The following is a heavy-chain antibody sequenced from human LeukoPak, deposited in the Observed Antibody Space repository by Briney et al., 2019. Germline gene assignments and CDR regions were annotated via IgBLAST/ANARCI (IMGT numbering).Heavy chain of an antibody. CDR3: ARDFVAAGTIFDY. Sequence: PGRSLRLSCAASGFTFSSYAMHWVRQAPGKGLEWVAVKSYDGSNKYYADSVKGRFTISRDNSKNTLCLQMNSLRAEDTAVYYCARDFVAAGTIFDYWGQGTLVTVSS. D-gene: IGHD6-13*01. CDR1: GFTFSSYA. CDR2: KSYDGSNK. J-gene: IGHJ4*02. V-gene: IGHV3-30*04.